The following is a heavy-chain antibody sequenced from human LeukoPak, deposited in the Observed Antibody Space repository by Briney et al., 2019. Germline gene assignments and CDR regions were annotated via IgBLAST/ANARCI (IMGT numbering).Heavy chain of an antibody. J-gene: IGHJ3*02. D-gene: IGHD4-17*01. CDR3: ARVYGVPAFDI. V-gene: IGHV3-23*01. Sequence: IRYTGTYIYYADSVKGRFTISRDNSKNTLYLQMNSLRAEDTAVYYCARVYGVPAFDIWGQGTMVTVSS. CDR2: IRYTGTYI.